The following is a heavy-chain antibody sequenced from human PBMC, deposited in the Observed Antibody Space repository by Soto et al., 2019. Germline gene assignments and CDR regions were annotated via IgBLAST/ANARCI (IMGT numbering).Heavy chain of an antibody. Sequence: EVQLLESGGGLVQPGGSLRLSCAASGFTFSSYAMTWVRQAPGKGLEWVSSISISGGSTYYAESVKGRFTISRDNSKSTLFLQMNSLRAEDTAVYYCVVGGIGAPGYYYYGLDVWGQGTTVTVSS. CDR2: ISISGGST. CDR1: GFTFSSYA. V-gene: IGHV3-23*01. D-gene: IGHD2-15*01. J-gene: IGHJ6*02. CDR3: VVGGIGAPGYYYYGLDV.